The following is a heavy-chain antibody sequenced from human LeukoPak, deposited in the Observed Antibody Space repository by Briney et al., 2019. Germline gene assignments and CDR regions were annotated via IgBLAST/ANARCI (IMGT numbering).Heavy chain of an antibody. J-gene: IGHJ4*02. V-gene: IGHV4-61*02. Sequence: SETLSLTCTVSGGSISSGSYYWSWIRQPAGKGLEWIGRIYTSGSTNYNPSLKSRLTMSVDTSKKQFSLQLSSVTAADTALYYCARLGQGYCTTVSCDTPFDYWGQGTLVTVSS. CDR2: IYTSGST. CDR1: GGSISSGSYY. D-gene: IGHD2-8*01. CDR3: ARLGQGYCTTVSCDTPFDY.